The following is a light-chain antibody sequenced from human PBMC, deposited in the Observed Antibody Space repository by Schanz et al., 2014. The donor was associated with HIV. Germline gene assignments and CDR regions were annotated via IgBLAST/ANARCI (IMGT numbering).Light chain of an antibody. CDR3: SSFSTSDPPI. J-gene: IGLJ1*01. CDR2: EVD. Sequence: QSALTQPASVSGSPGQSITISCTGTSSDVGGYNYVSWYQQHPGKAPKLMIYEVDKRPSGVPDRFSGSKSGNTASLTISDLQAADEADYYCSSFSTSDPPIFGTGTKLTVL. CDR1: SSDVGGYNY. V-gene: IGLV2-14*01.